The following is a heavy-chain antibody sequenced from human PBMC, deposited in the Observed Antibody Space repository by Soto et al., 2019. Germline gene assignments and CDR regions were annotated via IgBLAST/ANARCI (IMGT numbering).Heavy chain of an antibody. CDR1: GGSFSGYY. D-gene: IGHD1-26*01. CDR3: ARGGVGATREDAFDI. Sequence: SETLSLTCAVYGGSFSGYYWSWIRQPPGKGLDWIGEINHSGSTIYNPSLKSRVTISVDTSKNQFSLKLSSVTAADTAVYYCARGGVGATREDAFDIWGQGTMVTVSS. CDR2: INHSGST. J-gene: IGHJ3*02. V-gene: IGHV4-34*01.